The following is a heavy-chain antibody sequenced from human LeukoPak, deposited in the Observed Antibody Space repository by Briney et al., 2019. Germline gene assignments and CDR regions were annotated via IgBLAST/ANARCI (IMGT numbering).Heavy chain of an antibody. CDR2: IYYSGGT. CDR3: ARTTSQRPRELFSYYMDV. CDR1: GGSISSYY. D-gene: IGHD3-10*01. J-gene: IGHJ6*03. V-gene: IGHV4-59*01. Sequence: SETLSLTCTVSGGSISSYYWSWIRQPPGKGLEWIGYIYYSGGTNYNPSLKSRVTISVDTSKNQFSLKLSSVTAADTAVYYCARTTSQRPRELFSYYMDVWGKGTTVTVSS.